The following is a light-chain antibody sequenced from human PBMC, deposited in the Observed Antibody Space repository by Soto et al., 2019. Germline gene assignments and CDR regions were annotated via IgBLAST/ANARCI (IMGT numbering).Light chain of an antibody. J-gene: IGLJ3*02. CDR3: QSYDSSLSAWV. Sequence: QAVVTQPPSVSGAPGQRLTISCTGSSSNIGAGYDVHWYQQLPRTAPKLLIYGNSNRPSGVPDRFSGSKSGTSASLAITGLQAEDEADYYCQSYDSSLSAWVFGGGTQLTVL. V-gene: IGLV1-40*01. CDR1: SSNIGAGYD. CDR2: GNS.